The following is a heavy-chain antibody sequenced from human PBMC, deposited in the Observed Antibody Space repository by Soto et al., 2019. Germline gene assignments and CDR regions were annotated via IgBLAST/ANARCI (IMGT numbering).Heavy chain of an antibody. CDR3: AASIFYYGMDV. CDR2: IHPGDSDT. V-gene: IGHV5-51*01. CDR1: GYTFTNYW. J-gene: IGHJ6*02. Sequence: GESLKISCKGSGYTFTNYWIGWVRQMPGKGPEWMGIIHPGDSDTKYNPSFQGQVTISADKSITTTYPQWSSLKASDTAIYYCAASIFYYGMDVWGQGTTVTVSS.